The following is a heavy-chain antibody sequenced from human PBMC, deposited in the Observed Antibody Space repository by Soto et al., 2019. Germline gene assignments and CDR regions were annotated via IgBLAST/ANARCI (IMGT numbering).Heavy chain of an antibody. D-gene: IGHD5-18*01. CDR1: GYTFTSYT. CDR3: ARGSDTAMGGY. J-gene: IGHJ4*02. CDR2: INAGNGNT. Sequence: QVQLVQSGAEVKEPGASVKVSCKASGYTFTSYTIHWVRQAPGQRLEWMGWINAGNGNTKYSQKFQGRGTITRDTSASTAYMELSSLISEDTAVFYCARGSDTAMGGYWGQGTLVTVSS. V-gene: IGHV1-3*01.